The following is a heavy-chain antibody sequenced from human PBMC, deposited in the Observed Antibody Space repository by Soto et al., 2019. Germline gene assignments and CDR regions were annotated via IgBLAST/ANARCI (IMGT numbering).Heavy chain of an antibody. V-gene: IGHV6-1*01. D-gene: IGHD1-26*01. Sequence: PSQXLSLTCATSGDSVSSHSAAWNWIKQSPSRGLEWLGRTYYRSKWYNDYAISVKSRITVNPDTSKNQFSLQLNSVTPEYTAVYYCARMVGATVDSWGQGTLVTVSP. J-gene: IGHJ5*01. CDR1: GDSVSSHSAA. CDR3: ARMVGATVDS. CDR2: TYYRSKWYN.